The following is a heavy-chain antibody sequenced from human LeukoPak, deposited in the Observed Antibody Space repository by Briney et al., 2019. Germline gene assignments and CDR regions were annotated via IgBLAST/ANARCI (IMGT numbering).Heavy chain of an antibody. D-gene: IGHD3-16*01. J-gene: IGHJ4*02. CDR1: GGSISRGDYY. Sequence: SETLSLTCTVSGGSISRGDYYGSSIRQPPGKGLEWIEYIYYSGSSFYNPSLKSRLTISVDTSKHHVSLNLSSVTAAVTAVYYCARRNDPYYFDYWGQGTLVTVSS. CDR2: IYYSGSS. CDR3: ARRNDPYYFDY. V-gene: IGHV4-30-4*08.